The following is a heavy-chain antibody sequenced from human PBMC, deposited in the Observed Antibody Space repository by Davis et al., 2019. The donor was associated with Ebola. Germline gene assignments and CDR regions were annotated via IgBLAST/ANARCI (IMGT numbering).Heavy chain of an antibody. V-gene: IGHV4-34*01. CDR1: GGSFSGYY. CDR3: ARRGAMIVVYREGYYFDY. J-gene: IGHJ4*02. Sequence: PSETLSLTCAVYGGSFSGYYWSWIRQPPGKGLEWIGEINHSGSTNYNPSLKSRVTISVDTSKNQFSLKLSSVTAADTAVYYCARRGAMIVVYREGYYFDYWGQGTLVTVSS. CDR2: INHSGST. D-gene: IGHD3-22*01.